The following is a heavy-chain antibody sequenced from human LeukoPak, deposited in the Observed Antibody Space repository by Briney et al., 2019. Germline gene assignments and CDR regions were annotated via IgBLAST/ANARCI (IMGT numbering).Heavy chain of an antibody. D-gene: IGHD1-26*01. CDR2: IYYTGST. CDR1: GGSIFSFY. CDR3: ARDSGFVGDAAGGFDY. Sequence: SETLSLTCTVSGGSIFSFYCSWIRQPPGKGLEWIGYIYYTGSTNYIPSLKSRVSISVDTSRNQFSLKLSSVTAADTAVYYCARDSGFVGDAAGGFDYWGQGSLVTVSS. V-gene: IGHV4-59*01. J-gene: IGHJ4*02.